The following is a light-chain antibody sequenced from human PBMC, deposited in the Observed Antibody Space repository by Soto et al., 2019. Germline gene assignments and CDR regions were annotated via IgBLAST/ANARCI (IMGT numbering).Light chain of an antibody. CDR1: NSDIGGYNH. CDR2: EVT. J-gene: IGLJ2*01. Sequence: QSALTQPAAVSGSPGQSITISCTGTNSDIGGYNHVSWYQQHPGKAPKLLIYEVTYRPSGISNRFSASKSGNTASLTTSGLQAEDEADYYCISFTSRSTLIFGGGTKLTVL. CDR3: ISFTSRSTLI. V-gene: IGLV2-14*01.